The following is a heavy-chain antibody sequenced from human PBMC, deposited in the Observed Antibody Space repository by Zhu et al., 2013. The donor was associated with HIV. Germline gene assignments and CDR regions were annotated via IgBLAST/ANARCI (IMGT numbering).Heavy chain of an antibody. D-gene: IGHD2-2*01. CDR1: GYTFTTFD. Sequence: QVQLVQPGAEVKKPGASVKVFCQASGYTFTTFDINWVRQATGQGLEWMAWMNPKSGNTGYAQNFQGRVTITVNTSISTAYMELSSLRSEDTAVYYCARSRGYCTRTRCQSDAFDIVGPRGKWSPSLQ. V-gene: IGHV1-8*03. J-gene: IGHJ3*02. CDR3: ARSRGYCTRTRCQSDAFDI. CDR2: MNPKSGNT.